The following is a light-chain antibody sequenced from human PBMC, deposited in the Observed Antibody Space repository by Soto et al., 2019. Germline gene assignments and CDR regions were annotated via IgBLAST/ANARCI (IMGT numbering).Light chain of an antibody. J-gene: IGKJ4*01. CDR1: QSVSGY. CDR3: PEGTYSSA. CDR2: DAS. Sequence: GAKSGLSLSTSQSVSGYLAWYQQKPGQAPRLLIYDASDRATGIPARFSGSGSGTDFTLTISSLEPEDFAVYYCPEGTYSSAFGGGTKVDIK. V-gene: IGKV3-11*01.